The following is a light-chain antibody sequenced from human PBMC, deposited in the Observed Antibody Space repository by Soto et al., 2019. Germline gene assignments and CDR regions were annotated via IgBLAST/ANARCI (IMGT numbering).Light chain of an antibody. CDR2: DVT. V-gene: IGLV2-11*01. CDR3: AAWDDSLNGWV. Sequence: QSVLTQPRSVSGSPGQSVTISCTGTSSDVGGFNYVSWYQQHPGKAPQLMIYDVTKRPSGVPDRFSGSKSAYTASLTISGLQAADEADYYCAAWDDSLNGWVFGGGTKLTVL. CDR1: SSDVGGFNY. J-gene: IGLJ3*02.